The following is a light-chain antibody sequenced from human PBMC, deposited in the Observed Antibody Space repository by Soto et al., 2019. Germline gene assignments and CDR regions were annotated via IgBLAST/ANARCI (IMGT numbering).Light chain of an antibody. CDR2: DVN. CDR3: SSFTSSTSYV. Sequence: SVVAQPSSRSGSPGQSIPISRPGNSSDVGSYNSVSWYQQYPGKAPKLMIHDVNNRPSGISDRFSGSKSGNTASLTISGLQAEDEADYYCSSFTSSTSYVFGTGTKVTVL. V-gene: IGLV2-14*03. J-gene: IGLJ1*01. CDR1: SSDVGSYNS.